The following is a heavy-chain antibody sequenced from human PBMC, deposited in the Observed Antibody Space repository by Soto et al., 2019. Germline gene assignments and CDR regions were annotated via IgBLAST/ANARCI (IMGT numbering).Heavy chain of an antibody. CDR2: IDPSDSYT. CDR3: ARQGYSSSWYGSTNDY. CDR1: GYSFTSYW. Sequence: GESLKISCKGSGYSFTSYWISWVRQMPGKGLEWMGRIDPSDSYTNYSPSFQGHVTISADKSISTAYLQWSSLKASDTATYYCARQGYSSSWYGSTNDYWGQGTLVTVSS. D-gene: IGHD6-13*01. V-gene: IGHV5-10-1*01. J-gene: IGHJ4*02.